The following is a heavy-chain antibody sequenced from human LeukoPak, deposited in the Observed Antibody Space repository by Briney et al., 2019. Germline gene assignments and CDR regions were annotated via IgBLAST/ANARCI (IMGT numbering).Heavy chain of an antibody. J-gene: IGHJ4*02. V-gene: IGHV3-53*01. CDR3: ARDGGLLSGEYYFDY. CDR1: GFTVSSNY. D-gene: IGHD3-10*01. CDR2: IYSGGST. Sequence: GGSLRLSCAASGFTVSSNYMSWVRQAPGKGLEWVSVIYSGGSTYYADSVKGRFTISRDNAKNSLYLQMNSLRAEDTAVYYCARDGGLLSGEYYFDYWGQGTLVTVSS.